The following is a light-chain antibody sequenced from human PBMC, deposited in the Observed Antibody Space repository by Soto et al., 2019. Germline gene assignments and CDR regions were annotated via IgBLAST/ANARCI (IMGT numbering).Light chain of an antibody. CDR3: CSYAGRSHYV. J-gene: IGLJ1*01. V-gene: IGLV2-23*02. CDR2: GVT. CDR1: SSDVGNYDL. Sequence: QSVLTQPASVSGSPGQSITISCTGVSSDVGNYDLVSWYQQHPDKAPQLIIFGVTKRPSGVSNRFSGSKSGNTASLTISGLQTEDEADYYCCSYAGRSHYVFGTGTKVTVL.